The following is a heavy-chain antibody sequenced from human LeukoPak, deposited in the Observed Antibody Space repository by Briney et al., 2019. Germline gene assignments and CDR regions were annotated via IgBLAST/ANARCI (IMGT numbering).Heavy chain of an antibody. D-gene: IGHD3-3*01. V-gene: IGHV1-46*04. CDR2: INPSGGST. Sequence: GASVKVSCKASGYTFTSYYMHWVRQAPGQGLEWMGIINPSGGSTTYAQKLQGRGTMTRDTSTSTVYMELSSLRSEDTAVYYCARSNYDFWSGYSSDAFDIWGQGTMVTVSS. CDR3: ARSNYDFWSGYSSDAFDI. J-gene: IGHJ3*02. CDR1: GYTFTSYY.